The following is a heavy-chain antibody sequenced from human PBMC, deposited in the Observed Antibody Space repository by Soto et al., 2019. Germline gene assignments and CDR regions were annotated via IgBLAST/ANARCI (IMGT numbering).Heavy chain of an antibody. CDR3: ARGRTYHPH. V-gene: IGHV4-34*01. CDR1: GGSFSGYY. J-gene: IGHJ6*02. CDR2: INHSGST. Sequence: QVQLQQWGAGLLKPSETLSLTCAVYGGSFSGYYWSWIRQPPGKGLEWIGEINHSGSTNYNPSLKXRXTXXVDTSKNQFSLKLSSVTAADTAVYYCARGRTYHPHWGQGTTVTVSS. D-gene: IGHD2-2*01.